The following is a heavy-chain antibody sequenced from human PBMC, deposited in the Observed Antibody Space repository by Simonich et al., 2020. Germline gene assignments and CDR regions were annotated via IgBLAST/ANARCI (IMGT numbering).Heavy chain of an antibody. CDR1: GFTFSSYS. CDR2: ISSSMSYI. V-gene: IGHV3-21*01. J-gene: IGHJ3*02. D-gene: IGHD3-16*01. CDR3: AREQARGGAFDI. Sequence: EVQLVESGGGLVKPGGSLRLSCAASGFTFSSYSMNWVRQAPGKVLECVSSISSSMSYIYYSDSVKGRFTISRDNAKNSLYLQMNSLRAEDTAVYYCAREQARGGAFDIWGQGTMVTVSS.